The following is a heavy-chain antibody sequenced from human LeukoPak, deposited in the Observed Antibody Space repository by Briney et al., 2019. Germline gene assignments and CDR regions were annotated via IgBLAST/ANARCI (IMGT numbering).Heavy chain of an antibody. D-gene: IGHD3-22*01. J-gene: IGHJ4*02. CDR1: GFTFSSYV. V-gene: IGHV3-23*01. CDR3: AKDRGRYYDSSGYYWGYYFDS. CDR2: ISGSGGST. Sequence: GGPLRLSCAASGFTFSSYVVNWVRQAPGKGLEWVSAISGSGGSTFYADSVKGRFTISRDNSKNTLYLQMSSLRAEDTAVYYCAKDRGRYYDSSGYYWGYYFDSWGQGILVTVST.